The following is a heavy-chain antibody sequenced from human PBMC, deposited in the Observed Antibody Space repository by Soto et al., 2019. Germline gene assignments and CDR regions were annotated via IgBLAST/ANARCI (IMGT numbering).Heavy chain of an antibody. D-gene: IGHD2-21*01. J-gene: IGHJ5*02. Sequence: PSETLSLTCTVSGGSISSGGYYWSWIRQHPGKGLEWIGYIYYSGSTYYNPSLKSRVTISVDTSKNQFSLNLRSVSAAETAVYYCARGRGEFDAWGQGTPVTVSS. CDR3: ARGRGEFDA. V-gene: IGHV4-31*03. CDR2: IYYSGST. CDR1: GGSISSGGYY.